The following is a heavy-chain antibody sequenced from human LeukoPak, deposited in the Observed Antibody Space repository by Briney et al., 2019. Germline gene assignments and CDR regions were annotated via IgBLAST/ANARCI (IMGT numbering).Heavy chain of an antibody. CDR3: ARVGVPQYAFDI. CDR1: GFTFSTYW. V-gene: IGHV3-7*02. J-gene: IGHJ3*02. D-gene: IGHD2-2*01. CDR2: IKSDGSDK. Sequence: PGGSLRLSCAASGFTFSTYWMSWVRQAPGKGLEWVAQIKSDGSDKYYVDSVKGRFTISRDNAKNSLYLQMNSLRAEDTAVYYCARVGVPQYAFDIWGQGTWVTVSS.